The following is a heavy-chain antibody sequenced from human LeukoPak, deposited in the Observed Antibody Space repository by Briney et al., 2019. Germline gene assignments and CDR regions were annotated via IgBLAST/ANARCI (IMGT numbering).Heavy chain of an antibody. CDR2: MNPNSGNT. D-gene: IGHD6-19*01. V-gene: IGHV1-8*01. J-gene: IGHJ5*02. CDR3: ARRIGIAVAPVP. CDR1: GSTFTSYD. Sequence: ASVKVSCKASGSTFTSYDINWVRQATGQGLEWMGWMNPNSGNTGYAQKFQGRVTMTRNTSISTAYVELSSLRSEDTAVYYCARRIGIAVAPVPWGQGTLVTVSS.